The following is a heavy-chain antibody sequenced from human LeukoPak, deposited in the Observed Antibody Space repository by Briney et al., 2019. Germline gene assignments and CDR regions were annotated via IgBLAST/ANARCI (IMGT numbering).Heavy chain of an antibody. CDR3: ARAFRARYFDL. Sequence: SETLSLTCTVSGGSITTSSYYWGWIRQPPGKGLEWIGIIYYSGSTYYNPSLEGRVTISVDTSKNQFSLKLSSVTAADTAVYYCARAFRARYFDLWGRGTLVTVSS. D-gene: IGHD2/OR15-2a*01. CDR1: GGSITTSSYY. V-gene: IGHV4-39*01. CDR2: IYYSGST. J-gene: IGHJ2*01.